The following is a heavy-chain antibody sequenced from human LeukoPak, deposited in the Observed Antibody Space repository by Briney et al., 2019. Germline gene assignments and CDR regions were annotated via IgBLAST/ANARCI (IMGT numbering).Heavy chain of an antibody. CDR3: ARERYYYDSSGYYHQSGFDY. CDR1: GGSISSGGYY. CDR2: IYYSGST. J-gene: IGHJ4*02. V-gene: IGHV4-31*03. D-gene: IGHD3-22*01. Sequence: SQTLSLTCTVSGGSISSGGYYWSWIRQHPGKGLEWIGYIYYSGSTYYNPSLKSRVTISVDTSKSQFSLKLSSVTAADTAVYYCARERYYYDSSGYYHQSGFDYWGQGTLVTVSS.